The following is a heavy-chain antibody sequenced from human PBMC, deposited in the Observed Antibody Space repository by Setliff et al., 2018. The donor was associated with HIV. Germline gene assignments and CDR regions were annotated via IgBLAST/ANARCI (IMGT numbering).Heavy chain of an antibody. J-gene: IGHJ6*02. D-gene: IGHD6-13*01. V-gene: IGHV4-61*02. Sequence: SETLSLTCTVSGGSISSDNYYRSWIRQPAGKGLEWIGRMYTSGSTNYNPSLKSRVTISVDTSKRQFSLKLSSVTAADTAVYYCAREERKAPAGSGYYYYGMDVWGQGTMVTVSS. CDR2: MYTSGST. CDR1: GGSISSDNYY. CDR3: AREERKAPAGSGYYYYGMDV.